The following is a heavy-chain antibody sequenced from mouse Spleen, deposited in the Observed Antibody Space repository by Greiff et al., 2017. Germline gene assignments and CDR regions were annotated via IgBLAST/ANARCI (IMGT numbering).Heavy chain of an antibody. J-gene: IGHJ4*01. CDR3: AKQSSSGPTFYAMDY. CDR2: IWGGGST. V-gene: IGHV2-9*01. D-gene: IGHD3-2*02. CDR1: GFSLTSYG. Sequence: VQLQQSGPGLVAPSQSLSITCTVSGFSLTSYGVDWVRQPPGKGLEWLGVIWGGGSTNYNSALMSRLSISKDNSKSQVFLKMNSLQTDDTAMYYCAKQSSSGPTFYAMDYWGQGTSVTVSS.